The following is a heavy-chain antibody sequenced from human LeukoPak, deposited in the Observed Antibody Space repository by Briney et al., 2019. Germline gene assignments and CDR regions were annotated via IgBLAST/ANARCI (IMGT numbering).Heavy chain of an antibody. CDR1: GYTFTSYG. D-gene: IGHD3-22*01. Sequence: ASVKVSCKASGYTFTSYGISWVRQAPGQGLEWMGWISAYNGNTNYAQKLQGRVTMTTDTSTSTAYMELRSLRSDDTAVYYCARGRYYDSSGYSPGDYWGQGTLVTVSS. CDR2: ISAYNGNT. CDR3: ARGRYYDSSGYSPGDY. V-gene: IGHV1-18*01. J-gene: IGHJ4*02.